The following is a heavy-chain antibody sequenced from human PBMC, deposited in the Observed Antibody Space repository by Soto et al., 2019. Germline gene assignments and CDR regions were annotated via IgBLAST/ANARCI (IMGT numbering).Heavy chain of an antibody. V-gene: IGHV1-3*01. Sequence: ASVKVSCKASGYTFTSYAMHWVRQAPGQRLEWMGWINAGNGNTKYSQKFQGRVTITRDTSASTAYMELSSLRSEDTAVYYCARGYSSGWVPDYWGQGTLVTVSS. CDR1: GYTFTSYA. CDR3: ARGYSSGWVPDY. J-gene: IGHJ4*02. D-gene: IGHD6-19*01. CDR2: INAGNGNT.